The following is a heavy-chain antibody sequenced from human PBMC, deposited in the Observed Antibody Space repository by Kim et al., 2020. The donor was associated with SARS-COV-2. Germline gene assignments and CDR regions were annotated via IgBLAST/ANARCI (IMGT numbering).Heavy chain of an antibody. V-gene: IGHV3-11*01. CDR2: ISNSAKTI. J-gene: IGHJ5*02. Sequence: GGSLRLSCAASGFTFSDYYMTWIRQAPGKGPEWVSYISNSAKTIRYADSVKDRFTISRDNTNNLLYLQMNGLRVEDTAVYYCARDNSGSYRGNWLDPWGPGTLVTVSS. CDR3: ARDNSGSYRGNWLDP. CDR1: GFTFSDYY. D-gene: IGHD1-26*01.